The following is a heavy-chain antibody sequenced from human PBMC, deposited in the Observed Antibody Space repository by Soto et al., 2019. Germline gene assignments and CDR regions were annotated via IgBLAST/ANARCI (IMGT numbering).Heavy chain of an antibody. CDR1: GGSISSSSYY. Sequence: PSETLSLTCTVSGGSISSSSYYWGWIRQPPGKGLEWIGSIYYSGSTYYNPSLKSRVTISVDTSKNQFSLKLSSVTAADTAVYYCARWRDYYDSSGYYQFDYWGQGTLVTVSS. CDR2: IYYSGST. V-gene: IGHV4-39*07. CDR3: ARWRDYYDSSGYYQFDY. D-gene: IGHD3-22*01. J-gene: IGHJ4*02.